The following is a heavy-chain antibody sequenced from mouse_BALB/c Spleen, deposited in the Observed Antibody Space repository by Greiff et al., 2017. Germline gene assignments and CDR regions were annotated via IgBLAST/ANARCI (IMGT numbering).Heavy chain of an antibody. J-gene: IGHJ4*01. CDR1: GYTFTSYW. D-gene: IGHD2-4*01. Sequence: QVQLQQPGAELVRPGASVKLSCKASGYTFTSYWINWVKQRPGQGLEWIGNIYPSDSYTNYNQKFKDKATLTVDKSSSTAYMQLSSPTSEDSAVYYCTRSTRITGMDYWGQGTSVTVSS. CDR2: IYPSDSYT. V-gene: IGHV1-69*02. CDR3: TRSTRITGMDY.